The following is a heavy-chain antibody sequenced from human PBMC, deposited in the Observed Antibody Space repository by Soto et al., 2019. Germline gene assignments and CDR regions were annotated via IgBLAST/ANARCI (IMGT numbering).Heavy chain of an antibody. CDR3: ARHGGGSSSLDWFDP. CDR2: IYYSGST. Sequence: SETLSLTCNVSGGSISSSSYYWGWIRQPPGKGLEWIGSIYYSGSTYYNPSLKSRVTISVDTSKNQFSLKLSSVTAADTAVYYCARHGGGSSSLDWFDPWGQGTLVTVSS. CDR1: GGSISSSSYY. V-gene: IGHV4-39*01. J-gene: IGHJ5*02. D-gene: IGHD6-6*01.